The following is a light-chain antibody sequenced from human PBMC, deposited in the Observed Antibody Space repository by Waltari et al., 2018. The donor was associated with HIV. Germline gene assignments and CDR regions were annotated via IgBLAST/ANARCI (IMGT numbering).Light chain of an antibody. V-gene: IGKV3-11*01. CDR2: DTS. CDR1: QSVSSY. J-gene: IGKJ4*01. CDR3: QQRSNWPPALT. Sequence: EIVLTQSPATLSLSPGERATLSCSASQSVSSYLAWYQQKPGQAPRPLIYDTSNRATGIPARFSGSGSGTDFTLTISSLEPEDFAVYYCQQRSNWPPALTFGGGTKVEIK.